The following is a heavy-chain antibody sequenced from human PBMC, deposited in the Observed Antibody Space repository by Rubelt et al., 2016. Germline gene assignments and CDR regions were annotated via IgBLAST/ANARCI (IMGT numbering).Heavy chain of an antibody. V-gene: IGHV3-21*01. CDR1: GFTFSAYA. CDR2: ITSSSSNM. CDR3: ARIPDY. Sequence: EVQLVESGGGLVKPGGSLRLSCAASGFTFSAYAMNWVRQAPGKGLEWVSSITSSSSNMYYGDSVKGRFTVSRDNAKNSLYLQMNSLTTEDTAIYYCARIPDYWGQGTLVTVSS. J-gene: IGHJ4*02.